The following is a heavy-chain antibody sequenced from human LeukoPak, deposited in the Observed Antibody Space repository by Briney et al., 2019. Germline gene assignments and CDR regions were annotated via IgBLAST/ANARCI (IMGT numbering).Heavy chain of an antibody. D-gene: IGHD3-3*01. J-gene: IGHJ4*02. CDR2: IYTSGST. CDR3: ARVRFLGDFWSGYFDY. CDR1: GGSISSGGYY. Sequence: SQTLSLTCSVSGGSISSGGYYWTWIRQPAGKGLEWIGRIYTSGSTNYNPFLKSRVTISLDTSKNQFSLKFSSVTAADTAGYYCARVRFLGDFWSGYFDYWGQGTLVTVSS. V-gene: IGHV4-61*02.